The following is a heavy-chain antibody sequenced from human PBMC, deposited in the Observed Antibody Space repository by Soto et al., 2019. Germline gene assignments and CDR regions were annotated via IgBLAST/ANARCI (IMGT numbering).Heavy chain of an antibody. D-gene: IGHD2-2*02. CDR3: ARDRHFSSTSCYTRYYYYGMDV. J-gene: IGHJ6*02. CDR2: IWYDGSNK. CDR1: GFTFSSYG. V-gene: IGHV3-33*01. Sequence: LRLSCAASGFTFSSYGMHWVRQAPGKGLEWVAVIWYDGSNKYYADSVKGRFTISRDNSKNTLYLQMNSLRAEDTAVYYCARDRHFSSTSCYTRYYYYGMDVWVQGTTVSVS.